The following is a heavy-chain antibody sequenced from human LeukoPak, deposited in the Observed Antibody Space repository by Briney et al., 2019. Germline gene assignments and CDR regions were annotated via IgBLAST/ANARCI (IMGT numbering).Heavy chain of an antibody. CDR1: GFTFSSYG. V-gene: IGHV3-30*03. D-gene: IGHD3-22*01. CDR3: ARDLDDSSGYY. Sequence: GGSLRLSCAASGFTFSSYGMHWVRQAPGKGLEWVAVISYDGSNKYYADSVKGRFTISRDNSKNTLYLQMNSLRAEDTAVYYCARDLDDSSGYYWGQGTLVTVSS. CDR2: ISYDGSNK. J-gene: IGHJ4*02.